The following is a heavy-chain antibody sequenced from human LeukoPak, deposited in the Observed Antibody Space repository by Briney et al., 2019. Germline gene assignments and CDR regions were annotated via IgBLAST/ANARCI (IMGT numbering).Heavy chain of an antibody. CDR3: ARLRVRGVIGAFDI. Sequence: GESLKISCKGSGYSFTSYWISWVRQMPGKGLEWMGRIDPSDSYNNYRPSFQGHVTISADKSISTAHLQWSSLKASDTAMYNWARLRVRGVIGAFDIWGQGTMVTVSS. CDR1: GYSFTSYW. J-gene: IGHJ3*02. D-gene: IGHD3-10*01. V-gene: IGHV5-10-1*01. CDR2: IDPSDSYN.